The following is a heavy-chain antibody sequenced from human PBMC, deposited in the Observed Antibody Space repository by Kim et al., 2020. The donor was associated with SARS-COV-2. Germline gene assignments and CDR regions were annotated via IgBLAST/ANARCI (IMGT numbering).Heavy chain of an antibody. D-gene: IGHD5-12*01. CDR3: ARQSIDGYSGYDYIGY. CDR1: GYSFTSYW. V-gene: IGHV5-51*01. J-gene: IGHJ4*02. CDR2: IYPGDSDT. Sequence: GESLKISCKGSGYSFTSYWIGWVRQMPGKGLEWMGIIYPGDSDTRYSPSFQGQVTISADKSISTAYLQWSSLKASDTAMYYCARQSIDGYSGYDYIGYWGQGTLVTVSS.